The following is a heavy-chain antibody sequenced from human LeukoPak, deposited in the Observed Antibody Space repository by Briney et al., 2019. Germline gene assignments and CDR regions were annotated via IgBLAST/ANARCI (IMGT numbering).Heavy chain of an antibody. CDR1: GFTFSSYA. D-gene: IGHD3-22*01. Sequence: GGSLRLSCAASGFTFSSYAMSWVRQAPGKGLEWVSGINSSGGSTYYADSVKGRFTISRDNSKNTLYLQMNSLRAEDTAVYYCAKEPRRGYYDSSGYFDYWGQGTLVTVSS. CDR2: INSSGGST. CDR3: AKEPRRGYYDSSGYFDY. V-gene: IGHV3-23*01. J-gene: IGHJ4*02.